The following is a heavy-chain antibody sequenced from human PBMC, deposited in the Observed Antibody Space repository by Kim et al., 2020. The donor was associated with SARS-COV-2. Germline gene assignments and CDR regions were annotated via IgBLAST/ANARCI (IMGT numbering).Heavy chain of an antibody. D-gene: IGHD3-10*01. V-gene: IGHV3-49*03. CDR1: GFTFGDYA. Sequence: GGSLRLSCTTSGFTFGDYAMSWFRQAPGKGLEWVGFIRSKAYGGTTDYAASVKGRFTISRADSKSIAYLQMNSLKTEDTAVYYCTRGSWFGAHFDYWGQGTLVTVSS. CDR3: TRGSWFGAHFDY. J-gene: IGHJ4*02. CDR2: IRSKAYGGTT.